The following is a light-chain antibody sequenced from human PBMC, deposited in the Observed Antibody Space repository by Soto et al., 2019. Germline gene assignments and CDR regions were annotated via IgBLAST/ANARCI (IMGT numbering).Light chain of an antibody. CDR2: GNS. J-gene: IGLJ1*01. CDR3: QSYDTSLGGSRV. Sequence: QSVLTQPASVSGAPGQRVTIYCTGSWSNFGAGYDVHWYQQLPGAAPKHIIYGNSNRPSGVPDRFSGSRSGTSASLAITGLQDEDEADYYCQSYDTSLGGSRVFGTGTKLTVL. V-gene: IGLV1-40*01. CDR1: WSNFGAGYD.